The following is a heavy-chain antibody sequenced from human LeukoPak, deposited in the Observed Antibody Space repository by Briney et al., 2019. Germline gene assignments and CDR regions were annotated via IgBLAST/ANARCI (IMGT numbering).Heavy chain of an antibody. D-gene: IGHD5-18*01. CDR1: GGTFSSSA. Sequence: ASVKVSCKTSGGTFSSSAITWVRQAPGQGLEWMGRIIPVLNITTYAQKFQGRVTITADTSSSTVYMELSSLRSEETAVYYCAKDQGLTAPPPYGLDVWGQGTTVIVSS. V-gene: IGHV1-69*04. CDR3: AKDQGLTAPPPYGLDV. J-gene: IGHJ6*02. CDR2: IIPVLNIT.